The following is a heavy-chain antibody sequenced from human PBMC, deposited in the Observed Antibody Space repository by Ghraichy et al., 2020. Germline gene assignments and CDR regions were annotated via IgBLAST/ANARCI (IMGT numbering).Heavy chain of an antibody. V-gene: IGHV4-61*08. Sequence: SETLSLTCSVSGGSVSSGAHCWSWIRQPPGKGLEWIAFIYYKGNTNYNPSLKSRVTISLDTSKNQFSLNLRSVTAADTAVYYCARIYGHFDYWGQGTLVTVSS. CDR2: IYYKGNT. D-gene: IGHD3-10*01. J-gene: IGHJ4*02. CDR3: ARIYGHFDY. CDR1: GGSVSSGAHC.